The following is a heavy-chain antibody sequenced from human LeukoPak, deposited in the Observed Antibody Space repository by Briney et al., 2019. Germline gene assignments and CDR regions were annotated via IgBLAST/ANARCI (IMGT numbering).Heavy chain of an antibody. CDR2: INHSGST. CDR1: GGSFSGYY. J-gene: IGHJ3*02. CDR3: ARSEMGWSYDAFDI. Sequence: PSETLSLTCAVYGGSFSGYYWSWIRQPPGKGLEWIGEINHSGSTNYNPSLKSRVTISVDTSKNQFSLKLSSVTAADTAVYYCARSEMGWSYDAFDIWGQGTMVTVSS. V-gene: IGHV4-34*01. D-gene: IGHD3-3*01.